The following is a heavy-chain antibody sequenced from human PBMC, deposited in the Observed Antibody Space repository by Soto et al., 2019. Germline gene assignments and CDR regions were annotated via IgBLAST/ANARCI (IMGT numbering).Heavy chain of an antibody. CDR2: INHSGST. D-gene: IGHD6-13*01. CDR3: ARGHLDSSSWYPYYYYGMDV. Sequence: SETLSLTCAVYGGSLSGYYWSWIRQPPGKGLEWIGEINHSGSTNYNPSLKSRVTISVDTSKNQFSLKLSSVTAADTAVYYCARGHLDSSSWYPYYYYGMDVWGQGTTVTVSS. V-gene: IGHV4-34*01. CDR1: GGSLSGYY. J-gene: IGHJ6*02.